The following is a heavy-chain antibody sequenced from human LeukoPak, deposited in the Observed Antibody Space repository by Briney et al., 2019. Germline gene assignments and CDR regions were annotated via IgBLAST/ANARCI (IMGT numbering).Heavy chain of an antibody. J-gene: IGHJ6*04. CDR1: GYTFTSYG. D-gene: IGHD6-13*01. CDR3: ASARSTPGYSSSKLHLDV. CDR2: INPISGGT. Sequence: ASVKVSCKASGYTFTSYGISWVRQAPGQGLEWMGWINPISGGTNYAQRFQGRVAMTRDTSISTAFMELSRLRYDDTAVYYCASARSTPGYSSSKLHLDVWGKGTTVTVSS. V-gene: IGHV1-2*02.